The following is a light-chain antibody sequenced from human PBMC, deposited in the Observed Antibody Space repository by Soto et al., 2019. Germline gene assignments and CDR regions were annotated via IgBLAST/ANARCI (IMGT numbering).Light chain of an antibody. V-gene: IGLV1-40*01. CDR1: SSNIGADFG. CDR3: SSFAGPVWV. J-gene: IGLJ3*02. Sequence: QSVLTQPPSVSGAPGQTITISCTGSSSNIGADFGVHWYQQLPGAAPKLVIFVNTNRPSGVPDRFSGSKSGTSASLAITGLQAEDEADYYCSSFAGPVWVFGGGTKLTVL. CDR2: VNT.